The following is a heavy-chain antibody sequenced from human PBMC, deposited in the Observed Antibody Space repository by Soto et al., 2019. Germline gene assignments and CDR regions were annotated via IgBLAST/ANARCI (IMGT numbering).Heavy chain of an antibody. CDR3: ARGDTYGALTDFYYGMDV. J-gene: IGHJ6*02. Sequence: QVPLVQSGAEVKKPGASVKVSCKASGYTFSNFDINWVRQATGQGLEWMGWMNPDSGDTGYAQNFQGRVTMTWNTSISTASMELSGLRSEDTAVYYCARGDTYGALTDFYYGMDVWGQGTTVTVSS. D-gene: IGHD4-17*01. CDR1: GYTFSNFD. CDR2: MNPDSGDT. V-gene: IGHV1-8*02.